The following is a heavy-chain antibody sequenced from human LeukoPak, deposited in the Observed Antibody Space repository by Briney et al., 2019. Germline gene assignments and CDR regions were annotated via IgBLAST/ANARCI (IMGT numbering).Heavy chain of an antibody. CDR3: ATLVGYGSFFDY. CDR1: GYSFTSYW. Sequence: ESLKISCKGSGYSFTSYWIGWVRHVPGKGLEYMGIIYPGDSDTRYSPSFQGQVAISADKSISTAYLQWSSLKASDAAMYYCATLVGYGSFFDYWGQGTLVTVSS. J-gene: IGHJ4*02. V-gene: IGHV5-51*01. CDR2: IYPGDSDT. D-gene: IGHD3-10*01.